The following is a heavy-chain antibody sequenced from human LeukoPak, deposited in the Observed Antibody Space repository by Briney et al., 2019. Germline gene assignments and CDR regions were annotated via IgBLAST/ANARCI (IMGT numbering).Heavy chain of an antibody. J-gene: IGHJ4*02. CDR3: ARDRHGYPDY. CDR2: ISSSGSYI. V-gene: IGHV3-21*01. Sequence: GGSLRLSCAASRFTFSSYSMNWVRQAPGKGLEWVSSISSSGSYIYYADSVKGRFTISRDNAKNSLYLQMNSLRAEDTAVYYCARDRHGYPDYWGQGTLVTVSS. CDR1: RFTFSSYS. D-gene: IGHD5-24*01.